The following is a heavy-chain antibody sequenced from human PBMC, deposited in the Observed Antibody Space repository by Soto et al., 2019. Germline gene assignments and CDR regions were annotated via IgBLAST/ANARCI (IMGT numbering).Heavy chain of an antibody. CDR2: IYPGDSDT. Sequence: PGESLKISCKGSGYSFTSYWIGWVRQMPGKGLEWMGIIYPGDSDTRYSPSFQGQVTISADKSISTAYLQWSSLKASDTAMYYCARQAARKDYYCGRHVSGRGNTVTISS. CDR1: GYSFTSYW. CDR3: ARQAARKDYYCGRHV. D-gene: IGHD6-6*01. J-gene: IGHJ6*04. V-gene: IGHV5-51*01.